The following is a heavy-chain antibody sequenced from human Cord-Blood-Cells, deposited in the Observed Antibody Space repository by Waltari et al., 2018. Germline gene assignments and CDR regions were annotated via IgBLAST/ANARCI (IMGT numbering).Heavy chain of an antibody. CDR3: ARVLWGSGSYYFDY. CDR2: INSDGSST. CDR1: GFTFSSHW. J-gene: IGHJ4*02. Sequence: EVQLVESGGGLVQPGGSLRLSCADSGFTFSSHWLHWGRPAPGKGLVWVSRINSDGSSTSYADSVKGRFTISRDNAKNTLYLQMNSLRAEDTAVYYCARVLWGSGSYYFDYWGQGTLVTVSS. D-gene: IGHD3-10*01. V-gene: IGHV3-74*01.